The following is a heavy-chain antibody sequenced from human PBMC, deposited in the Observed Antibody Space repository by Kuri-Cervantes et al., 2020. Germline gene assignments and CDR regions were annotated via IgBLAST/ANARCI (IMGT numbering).Heavy chain of an antibody. J-gene: IGHJ4*02. CDR1: GFTFSSYA. V-gene: IGHV3-30*18. CDR3: AKDTVVVITPNFDY. Sequence: GESLKISCAASGFTFSSYAMSWVRQAPGKGLEWVAVISYDGSNKYYADSVKGRFTISRDNSKNTLYLQMNSLRAEDTAVYYCAKDTVVVITPNFDYWGQGTLVTVSS. D-gene: IGHD3-22*01. CDR2: ISYDGSNK.